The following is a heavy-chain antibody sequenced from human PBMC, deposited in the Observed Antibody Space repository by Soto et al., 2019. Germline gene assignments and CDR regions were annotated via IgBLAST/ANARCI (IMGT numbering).Heavy chain of an antibody. D-gene: IGHD1-7*01. J-gene: IGHJ6*03. CDR2: ISAYNGST. CDR1: GYTFTSYG. CDR3: ARGIPATGTTDSGYYMDV. V-gene: IGHV1-18*01. Sequence: ASVKVSCKASGYTFTSYGISWVRQAPGQGLEWMGWISAYNGSTNYAQKLQGRVTMTTDTSTSTAYMELRSLRSDDTAVYYCARGIPATGTTDSGYYMDVWGKGTTVTVSS.